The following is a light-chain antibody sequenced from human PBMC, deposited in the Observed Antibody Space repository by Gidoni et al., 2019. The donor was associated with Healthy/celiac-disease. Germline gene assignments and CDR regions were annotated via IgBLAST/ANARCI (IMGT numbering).Light chain of an antibody. J-gene: IGLJ3*02. CDR1: TGAVTSGYY. Sequence: QTVVTQEPSLTVSPGATVTLTCASSTGAVTSGYYANWFQQKPGQAPRALIYSTPNKHSWTPARFSGSLLGGKAALTLSGVQPEDEADYYCLLYYGGAQLGVFGGGTKLTVL. CDR2: STP. V-gene: IGLV7-43*01. CDR3: LLYYGGAQLGV.